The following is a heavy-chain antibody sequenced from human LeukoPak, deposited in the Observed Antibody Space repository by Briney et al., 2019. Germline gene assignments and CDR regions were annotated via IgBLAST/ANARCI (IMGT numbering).Heavy chain of an antibody. Sequence: GGSLRLSCAASGFTFSTYAMTWVRQAPGKGLEWVSGISKSGNNTYYADSVAGRLTISRDNSKNTLYLQMNSLRAEDTAVYYCAKTRSSGWDTYYYYYGMDVWGQGTTVTVSS. J-gene: IGHJ6*02. V-gene: IGHV3-23*05. CDR3: AKTRSSGWDTYYYYYGMDV. CDR2: ISKSGNNT. D-gene: IGHD6-19*01. CDR1: GFTFSTYA.